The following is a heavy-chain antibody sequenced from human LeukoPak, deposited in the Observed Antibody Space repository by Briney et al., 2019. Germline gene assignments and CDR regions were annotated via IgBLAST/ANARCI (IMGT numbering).Heavy chain of an antibody. V-gene: IGHV4-59*01. Sequence: SETLSLTCTVSGGSISSYYWSWIRQPPGKGLEWIGYIYYSGSANYNPSLKSRVTISVDTSKNQFSLKPSSVTAADTAVYYCARDRRLLWFGESSGMDVWGQGTTVTVSS. CDR3: ARDRRLLWFGESSGMDV. CDR2: IYYSGSA. D-gene: IGHD3-10*01. J-gene: IGHJ6*02. CDR1: GGSISSYY.